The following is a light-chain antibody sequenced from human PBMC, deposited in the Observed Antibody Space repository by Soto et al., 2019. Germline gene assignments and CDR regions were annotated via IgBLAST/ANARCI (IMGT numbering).Light chain of an antibody. CDR1: QSISSW. J-gene: IGKJ3*01. CDR3: QQYNSYPLT. V-gene: IGKV1-5*03. Sequence: DIQMTQSPSTLSASVGDRVTITCRASQSISSWLAWYQQKPGKAPKLLIYKASNLESGVPSRFSGSGSGTEVNLTISSLQPDDFATYYCQQYNSYPLTFGPGTKVDIK. CDR2: KAS.